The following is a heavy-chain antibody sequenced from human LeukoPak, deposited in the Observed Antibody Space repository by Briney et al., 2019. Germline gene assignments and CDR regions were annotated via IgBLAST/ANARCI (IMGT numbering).Heavy chain of an antibody. CDR2: ISGDGGTT. D-gene: IGHD3-9*01. Sequence: PGGSLRLSCAASGFTFDNYAMQWVRQAPGKGLEWVSVISGDGGTTNYADSVRCRFTISRENSKTSLYLQMNSLRTEDIALYYCAKDRSFGRYLTGGTPDYWGQGTLVTVSS. J-gene: IGHJ4*02. V-gene: IGHV3-43*02. CDR1: GFTFDNYA. CDR3: AKDRSFGRYLTGGTPDY.